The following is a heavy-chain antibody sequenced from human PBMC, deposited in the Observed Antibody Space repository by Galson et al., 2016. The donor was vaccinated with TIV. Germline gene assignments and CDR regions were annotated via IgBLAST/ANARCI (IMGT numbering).Heavy chain of an antibody. V-gene: IGHV2-70*17. CDR1: GFSLSTYGMS. J-gene: IGHJ4*02. CDR2: IDWDDDK. Sequence: PALVKPTQTLTLTCTFSGFSLSTYGMSVGWIRQPPGKALEWLARIDWDDDKFYTSSLKPRLTISKDISRNQVVLTMTNMDPVDTATYYCARAPISIFGLATSYYFDYWGQGTLVTVSS. D-gene: IGHD3-3*01. CDR3: ARAPISIFGLATSYYFDY.